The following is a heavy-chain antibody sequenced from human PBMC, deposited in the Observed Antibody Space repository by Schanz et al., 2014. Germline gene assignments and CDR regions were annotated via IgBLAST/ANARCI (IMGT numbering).Heavy chain of an antibody. Sequence: QLQLVQSGAEVKKPGASVKVSCQTSGYTFTSYGISWVRQAPGQGLEWMGWISPYNGNTNYAQKLQGRVTMTADTSTSTAYMELRSLRSDDTALYYCTRGGYSYALSAFDIWGQGTMVAVSS. CDR3: TRGGYSYALSAFDI. CDR1: GYTFTSYG. V-gene: IGHV1-18*01. D-gene: IGHD5-18*01. CDR2: ISPYNGNT. J-gene: IGHJ3*02.